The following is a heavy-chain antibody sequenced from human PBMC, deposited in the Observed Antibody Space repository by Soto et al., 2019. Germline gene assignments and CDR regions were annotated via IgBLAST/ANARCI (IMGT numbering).Heavy chain of an antibody. V-gene: IGHV3-11*01. Sequence: PGGSLRLSCAASGFTFSAYYMSWIRQAPGKGLEWGSYISNSDGTTYYADSVKGRFTISRDNAKNSLYLQMNSLRAEDTAVDYCASDALFSRSGKLYSFDIWGQGTMFTVSS. J-gene: IGHJ3*02. CDR1: GFTFSAYY. CDR3: ASDALFSRSGKLYSFDI. D-gene: IGHD2-15*01. CDR2: ISNSDGTT.